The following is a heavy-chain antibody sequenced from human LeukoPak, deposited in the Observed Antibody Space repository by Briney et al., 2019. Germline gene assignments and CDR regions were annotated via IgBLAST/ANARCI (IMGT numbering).Heavy chain of an antibody. CDR3: ARSYNSGRDY. D-gene: IGHD3-10*01. CDR1: GFTFSTYS. Sequence: GGPLRLSCAASGFTFSTYSMNWVRQAPGKGLEWISSISSSGSYIYYADSVKGRFTISRDNAENSLFLQMNSLKDEDTAVYYCARSYNSGRDYWGQGTLVTVSS. V-gene: IGHV3-21*01. CDR2: ISSSGSYI. J-gene: IGHJ4*02.